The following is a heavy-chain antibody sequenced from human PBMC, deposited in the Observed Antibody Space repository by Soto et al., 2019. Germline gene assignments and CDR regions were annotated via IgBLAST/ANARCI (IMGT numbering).Heavy chain of an antibody. J-gene: IGHJ6*03. D-gene: IGHD5-12*01. Sequence: QVQLVESGGGLVKPGGSLRLSCAASGFTFSDYYMSWIRQAPGKGLEWLSVISSGSSIVYYAGSVEGRLTISRDDARNSVYLQINSLRAEDTAVYYCARWMHEKALYYHYYMDVWGQGTTVTVSS. CDR1: GFTFSDYY. V-gene: IGHV3-11*01. CDR3: ARWMHEKALYYHYYMDV. CDR2: ISSGSSIV.